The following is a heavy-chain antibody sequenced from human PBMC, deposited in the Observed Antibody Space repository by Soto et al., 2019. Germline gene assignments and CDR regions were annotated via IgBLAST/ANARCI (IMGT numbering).Heavy chain of an antibody. Sequence: EVQLVESGGGLVQPGRSLRLSCAASGFTFDDYAMHWVRQAPGKGLEWVSGISWNSGSIGYADSVKGRFTISRDNAKNSLYLQMNSLRAEDTALYYCAKDQARYYYGSGILAWGQGTLVTVSS. CDR3: AKDQARYYYGSGILA. J-gene: IGHJ5*02. CDR1: GFTFDDYA. CDR2: ISWNSGSI. D-gene: IGHD3-10*01. V-gene: IGHV3-9*01.